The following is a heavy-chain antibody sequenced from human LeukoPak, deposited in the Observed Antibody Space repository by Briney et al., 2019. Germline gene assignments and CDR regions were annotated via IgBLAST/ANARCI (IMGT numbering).Heavy chain of an antibody. Sequence: PGGSLRVSCAASGFTFSSYGMHWVRQAPGKGLEWVAFIRYDGSNKYYADSVKGRFTISRDNSKNTLYLQMNSLRAEDTAVYYCAKDRTNYDFWSGYQAGWGQGTLVTVSS. CDR1: GFTFSSYG. CDR2: IRYDGSNK. J-gene: IGHJ4*02. D-gene: IGHD3-3*01. CDR3: AKDRTNYDFWSGYQAG. V-gene: IGHV3-30*02.